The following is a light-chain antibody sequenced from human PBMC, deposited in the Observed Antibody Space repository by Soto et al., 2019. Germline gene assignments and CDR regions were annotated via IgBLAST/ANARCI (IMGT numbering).Light chain of an antibody. CDR1: SSNIGAGYD. J-gene: IGLJ1*01. CDR3: QSYDSSLSGYV. Sequence: QSVLTQPHSVSGAPGQRVTISFTGSSSNIGAGYDVHWYQQLPGTAPKLIIYGNSNRPSGVPDRFSGSKSGTSASLAITGLQAEDEADYYCQSYDSSLSGYVFGTGTKVTVL. V-gene: IGLV1-40*01. CDR2: GNS.